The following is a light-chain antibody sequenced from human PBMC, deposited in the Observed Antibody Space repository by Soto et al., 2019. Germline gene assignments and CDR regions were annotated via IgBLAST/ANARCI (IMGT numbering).Light chain of an antibody. V-gene: IGKV1-12*01. CDR1: QGSSSC. J-gene: IGKJ4*02. Sequence: DIPMSLSPSSVAASVGDRVTITCGASQGSSSCLAWYQQKPGKAPKLLIYAASSLESGVPSGFSGSGSGTDFTLTISSLQPEDFATYYCQQTNGFPLTFGGGTKVDIK. CDR3: QQTNGFPLT. CDR2: AAS.